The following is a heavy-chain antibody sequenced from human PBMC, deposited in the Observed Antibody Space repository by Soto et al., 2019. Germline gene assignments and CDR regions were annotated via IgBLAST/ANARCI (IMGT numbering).Heavy chain of an antibody. CDR1: GFPFSGYG. Sequence: QVQLVESGGGVVQPGRSLRLSCVASGFPFSGYGMHWVRQAPGKGLEWVAVIWYDGSIKYYADSVKGRFTISRDNSKNTLCLQMNSLRAEDTAVYYCARDGGGMDVWGQGTTVTVSS. CDR3: ARDGGGMDV. V-gene: IGHV3-33*01. CDR2: IWYDGSIK. J-gene: IGHJ6*02.